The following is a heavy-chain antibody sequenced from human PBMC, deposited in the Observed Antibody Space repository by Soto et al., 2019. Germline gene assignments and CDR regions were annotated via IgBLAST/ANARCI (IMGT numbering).Heavy chain of an antibody. CDR1: GFTFSNFV. V-gene: IGHV3-33*01. CDR3: ARDHPGTGRYMDV. D-gene: IGHD1-1*01. Sequence: PGGSLRLSCAASGFTFSNFVMHWVSQAPGKGLEWVALIWYDGSTKYYADSVKGRFTISRDNSKNTLDLQMNSLRAEDTAVYHCARDHPGTGRYMDVWGKGTTVTSP. J-gene: IGHJ6*03. CDR2: IWYDGSTK.